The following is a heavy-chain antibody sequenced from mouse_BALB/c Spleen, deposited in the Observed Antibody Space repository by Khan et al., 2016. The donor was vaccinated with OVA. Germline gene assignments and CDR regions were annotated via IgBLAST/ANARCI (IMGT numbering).Heavy chain of an antibody. CDR2: INPYNAGT. CDR3: AREASSWDFSLPY. V-gene: IGHV1S136*01. D-gene: IGHD4-1*01. Sequence: VQLQQSGPELVEPGASVKMSCKASGYTFTNYVMHWVKQKPGQGLEWIGYINPYNAGTRYNEKFKGKATLTSDISSTTAYMELSSLTSEYSSVYCCAREASSWDFSLPYWGQGTLVTVSA. CDR1: GYTFTNYV. J-gene: IGHJ3*01.